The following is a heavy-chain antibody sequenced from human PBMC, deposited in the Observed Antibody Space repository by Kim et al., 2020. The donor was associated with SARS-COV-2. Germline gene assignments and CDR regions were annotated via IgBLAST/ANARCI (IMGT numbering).Heavy chain of an antibody. V-gene: IGHV3-21*01. CDR3: ARDKGFGFWSGLLGYYGMDV. J-gene: IGHJ6*02. Sequence: GGSLRLSCAASGFTFSSYSMNWVRQAPGKGLEWVSSISSSSSYIYYADSVKGRFTISRDNAKNSLYLQMNSLRAEDTAVYYCARDKGFGFWSGLLGYYGMDVWGQGTTVTVSS. CDR2: ISSSSSYI. D-gene: IGHD3-3*01. CDR1: GFTFSSYS.